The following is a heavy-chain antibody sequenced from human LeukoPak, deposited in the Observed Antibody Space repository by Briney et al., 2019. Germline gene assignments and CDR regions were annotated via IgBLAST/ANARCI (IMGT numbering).Heavy chain of an antibody. CDR3: ARGPSGRYYDILTGYSDAFDI. Sequence: GGSLRLSCAASGFTVSSNYMSWVRQAPGKGLEWVSVIYSVGSTYYADSVKGRFTISRDNTENSLYLQMNSLRVEDTAVYYCARGPSGRYYDILTGYSDAFDIWGQGTTVTVSS. CDR2: IYSVGST. J-gene: IGHJ3*02. D-gene: IGHD3-9*01. V-gene: IGHV3-66*01. CDR1: GFTVSSNY.